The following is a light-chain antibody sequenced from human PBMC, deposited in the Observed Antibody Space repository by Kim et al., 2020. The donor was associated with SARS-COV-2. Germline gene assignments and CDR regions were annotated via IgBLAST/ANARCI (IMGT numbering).Light chain of an antibody. CDR1: QNIGSS. CDR3: QQYKTYSRT. V-gene: IGKV1-5*03. Sequence: AAVGDLVTVTCRASQNIGSSVAWLQQKPGKAPTALIYNASNLENGVPSRFSGSGSGTEFTLTISGLQPDDFATYYCQQYKTYSRTFGQGTKVDIK. CDR2: NAS. J-gene: IGKJ1*01.